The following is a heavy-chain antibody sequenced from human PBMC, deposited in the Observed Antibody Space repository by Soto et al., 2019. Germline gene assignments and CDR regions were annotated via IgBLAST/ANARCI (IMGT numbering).Heavy chain of an antibody. D-gene: IGHD1-7*01. CDR2: IYYSGSI. Sequence: SETLSLTCTVSSGSVSYGDYYWSCIRQPPGKGLEWLGYIYYSGSIYYNPSLKSRVTISADTSKNQFSLGLSSVTAADTAVYYCARGELGRDYYFDYWGQGTLVTVSS. V-gene: IGHV4-30-4*01. J-gene: IGHJ4*02. CDR3: ARGELGRDYYFDY. CDR1: SGSVSYGDYY.